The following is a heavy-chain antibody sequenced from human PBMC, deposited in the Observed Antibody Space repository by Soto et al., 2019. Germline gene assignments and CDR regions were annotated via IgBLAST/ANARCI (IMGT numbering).Heavy chain of an antibody. D-gene: IGHD6-6*01. Sequence: ASVKVSCKASGYTFTSYAMHWVRQAPGQRLEWMGWINAGNGKTKYSQKFQGRVTITRDTSASTAYMELSSLRSEDTAVYYCARETWYPLAYSSSSGGEDPGSGYYYIDYWGQGTLVTVSS. J-gene: IGHJ4*02. CDR3: ARETWYPLAYSSSSGGEDPGSGYYYIDY. CDR1: GYTFTSYA. V-gene: IGHV1-3*01. CDR2: INAGNGKT.